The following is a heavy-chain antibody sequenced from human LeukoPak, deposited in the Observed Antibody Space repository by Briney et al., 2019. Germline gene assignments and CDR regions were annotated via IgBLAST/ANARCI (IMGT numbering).Heavy chain of an antibody. Sequence: SETLSLTCTVSGYSISSGYYWGWIRQPPGKGLEWIGSIYYSGSTYYNPSLKSRVTISVDTSKNQFSLKLSSVTAADTAVYYCARKEVAGYYDSRFDYWGQGTLVTVSS. CDR3: ARKEVAGYYDSRFDY. CDR1: GYSISSGYY. V-gene: IGHV4-38-2*02. J-gene: IGHJ4*02. CDR2: IYYSGST. D-gene: IGHD3-22*01.